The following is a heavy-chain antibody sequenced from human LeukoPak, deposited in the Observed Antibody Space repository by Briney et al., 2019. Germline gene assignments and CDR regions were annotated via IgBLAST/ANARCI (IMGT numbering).Heavy chain of an antibody. CDR3: ARDRYCSGGSCSEDHDAFDI. CDR2: IYTSGST. CDR1: GGSISSYY. Sequence: SETLSLTCTVSGGSISSYYWSWIRQPAGKGLEWIGRIYTSGSTSYNPSLKSRVTMSVDTSKNQFSLKLSSVTAADTAVYYCARDRYCSGGSCSEDHDAFDIWGQGTMVTVSS. D-gene: IGHD2-15*01. V-gene: IGHV4-4*07. J-gene: IGHJ3*02.